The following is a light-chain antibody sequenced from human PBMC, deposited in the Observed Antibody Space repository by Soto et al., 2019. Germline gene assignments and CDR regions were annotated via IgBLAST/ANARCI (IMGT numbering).Light chain of an antibody. CDR1: SSDVGGYNY. CDR3: SSYTSSSHVV. Sequence: QSVLTQPASVSGSPGQSITISCTGTSSDVGGYNYVSWYQQHPGKAPKLMIYEVSNRPSGVSNRFSGSKSGNTASLTISGLPAEDGAGYYCSSYTSSSHVVFGGGTKLTVL. CDR2: EVS. J-gene: IGLJ2*01. V-gene: IGLV2-14*01.